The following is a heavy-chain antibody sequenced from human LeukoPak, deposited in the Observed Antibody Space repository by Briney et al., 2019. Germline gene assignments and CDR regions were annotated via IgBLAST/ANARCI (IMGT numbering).Heavy chain of an antibody. Sequence: GGSLRLSCAASGFTFSSYSMNWVRQAPGKGLEWVSSISSSSSYINYADSVRGRFTISRDNARNSLFLQMDSLRGEDTAVYYCARCTTGKTFGSLREIKKSREIDFWGQGTLVTVSS. V-gene: IGHV3-21*01. CDR1: GFTFSSYS. J-gene: IGHJ4*02. CDR3: ARCTTGKTFGSLREIKKSREIDF. CDR2: ISSSSSYI. D-gene: IGHD1-1*01.